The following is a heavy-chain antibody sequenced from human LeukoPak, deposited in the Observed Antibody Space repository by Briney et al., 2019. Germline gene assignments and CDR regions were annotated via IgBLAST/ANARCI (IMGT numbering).Heavy chain of an antibody. V-gene: IGHV4-4*09. Sequence: SETLSLTCTVSGVSMSAYQWSWVRQSPEKGLEWIGCINTKGETSYNPSLKSRVTTSVDTSKSQFSLGLTSVTAADTAVYYCPTPNNPRIAPFDPGGQGAPVPVS. D-gene: IGHD2-21*01. CDR3: PTPNNPRIAPFDP. J-gene: IGHJ5*02. CDR1: GVSMSAYQ. CDR2: INTKGET.